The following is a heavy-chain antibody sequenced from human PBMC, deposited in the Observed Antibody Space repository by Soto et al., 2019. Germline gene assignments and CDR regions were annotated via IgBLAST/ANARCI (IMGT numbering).Heavy chain of an antibody. D-gene: IGHD3-10*01. CDR2: ISSNGSNK. CDR3: AKDGFPDGSADF. J-gene: IGHJ4*02. V-gene: IGHV3-30*18. Sequence: GESLTLSCAASGFSFSNYDWHCVRQAPGKGLEWVALISSNGSNKYYAYSVKRLFTISRDNSKNTLYLQMNSLRAEDTAVYYCAKDGFPDGSADFWGQGTLVTVSS. CDR1: GFSFSNYD.